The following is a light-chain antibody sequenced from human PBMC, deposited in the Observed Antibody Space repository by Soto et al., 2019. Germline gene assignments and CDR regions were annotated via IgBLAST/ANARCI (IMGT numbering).Light chain of an antibody. V-gene: IGKV1-33*01. CDR1: QNINNY. CDR2: DAS. CDR3: QQYYSYPQT. Sequence: DIQMTQSPSALAASVGDRVTITCQASQNINNYLNWYQQKPGRAPKLLIYDASNLEAGVPSRFSGSGSGTDFTLTISCLQSEDFATYYCQQYYSYPQTFGQGTKVDIK. J-gene: IGKJ1*01.